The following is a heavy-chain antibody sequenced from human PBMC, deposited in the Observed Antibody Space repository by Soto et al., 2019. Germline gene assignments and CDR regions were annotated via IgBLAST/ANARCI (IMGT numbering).Heavy chain of an antibody. CDR3: ARQIGDDPFDI. D-gene: IGHD3-3*01. J-gene: IGHJ3*02. Sequence: QMQLQESGPRLLKASETLSLTCTVSGGSISTYYWNWIRQSPGKGLEWIGYIYRTGSTHYNPSLTRRVAISFDTSRKKISLRLNSVTAADTAVYFCARQIGDDPFDIWGQGAMVTVSS. CDR2: IYRTGST. V-gene: IGHV4-59*01. CDR1: GGSISTYY.